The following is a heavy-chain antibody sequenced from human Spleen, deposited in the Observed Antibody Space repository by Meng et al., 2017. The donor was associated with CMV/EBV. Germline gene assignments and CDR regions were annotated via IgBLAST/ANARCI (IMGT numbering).Heavy chain of an antibody. V-gene: IGHV3-23*01. D-gene: IGHD2-2*01. CDR2: ISGSGDGT. CDR1: GFTVSSNY. J-gene: IGHJ5*02. Sequence: GESLKISCAASGFTVSSNYMSWVRQAPGKGLEWVSAISGSGDGTSYADSVNGRFTISRDNPKNTLYLQMNSLRAEDTAIYFCGKAIYCSRLSCSRGWFDPWGQGTLVTVSS. CDR3: GKAIYCSRLSCSRGWFDP.